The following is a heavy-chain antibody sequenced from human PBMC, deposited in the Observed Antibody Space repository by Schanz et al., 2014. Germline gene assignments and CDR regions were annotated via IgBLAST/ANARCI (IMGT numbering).Heavy chain of an antibody. Sequence: EVQLVESGGGLVKPGGSLRLSCATSGLTFTSAWMSWVRQAPGKGLVWVARINSVGSNTDYADSVTGRFTISRDNAKNTLYLQMNTLRAEDTAVYYCARGGPAYYFDDWGQGTLVTVSS. J-gene: IGHJ4*02. CDR1: GLTFTSAW. V-gene: IGHV3-74*02. CDR3: ARGGPAYYFDD. CDR2: INSVGSNT.